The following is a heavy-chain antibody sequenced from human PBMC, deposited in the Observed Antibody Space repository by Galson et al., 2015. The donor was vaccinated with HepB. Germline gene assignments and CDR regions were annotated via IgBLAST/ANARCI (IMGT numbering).Heavy chain of an antibody. CDR1: GFTFSSYG. CDR3: AKGGSGRKFYYGMDV. CDR2: ISYDGSNK. Sequence: SLRLSCAASGFTFSSYGMHWVRQAPGKGLEWVAVISYDGSNKYYADSVKGRFTISRDNSKNTLYLQMNSLRAEDTAVYYCAKGGSGRKFYYGMDVWGQGTTVTVSS. D-gene: IGHD3-10*01. J-gene: IGHJ6*02. V-gene: IGHV3-30*18.